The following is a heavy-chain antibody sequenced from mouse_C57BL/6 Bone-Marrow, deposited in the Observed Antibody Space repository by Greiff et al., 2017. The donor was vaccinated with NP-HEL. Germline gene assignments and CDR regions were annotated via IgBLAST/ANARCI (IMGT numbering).Heavy chain of an antibody. V-gene: IGHV1-75*01. CDR1: GYTFTDYY. CDR3: ARRDSSGYPWFAY. D-gene: IGHD3-2*02. J-gene: IGHJ3*01. CDR2: IFPGSGST. Sequence: QVQLKESGPELVKPGASVKISCKASGYTFTDYYINWVKQRPGQGLEWIGWIFPGSGSTYYNEKFKGKATLTVDKSSSTAYMLLSSLTSEDSAVYFGARRDSSGYPWFAYWGKGTLVTVSA.